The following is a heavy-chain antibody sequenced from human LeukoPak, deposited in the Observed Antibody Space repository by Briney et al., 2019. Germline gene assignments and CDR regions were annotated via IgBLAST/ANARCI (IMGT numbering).Heavy chain of an antibody. V-gene: IGHV4-61*02. D-gene: IGHD2-2*02. CDR3: ARAYYSSSTCYTDYYYMDV. J-gene: IGHJ6*03. CDR1: GDSISSTTYY. CDR2: IYSSGST. Sequence: SQTLSLTCTVSGDSISSTTYYWTWIRQPAGKGLEWIGRIYSSGSTNYNPSLKSRLTISVDTSKNQFSLKLSSVTAADTAVYYCARAYYSSSTCYTDYYYMDVWGKGTTVTVSS.